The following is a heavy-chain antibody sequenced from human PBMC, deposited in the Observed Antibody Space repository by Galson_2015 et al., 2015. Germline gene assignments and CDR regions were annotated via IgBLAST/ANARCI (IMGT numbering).Heavy chain of an antibody. V-gene: IGHV1-18*04. Sequence: SVKVSCKASGYNFGTYGISWVRQAPGQGLEWIGWISAFDGNTNFAKKFQGRVSMTTDTSMNTAYMELRSLRSDDTAVYYCARDQKTRPIFAVVIPPNAGDAFDIWGQGTMVTVSS. CDR1: GYNFGTYG. CDR3: ARDQKTRPIFAVVIPPNAGDAFDI. D-gene: IGHD3-3*01. CDR2: ISAFDGNT. J-gene: IGHJ3*02.